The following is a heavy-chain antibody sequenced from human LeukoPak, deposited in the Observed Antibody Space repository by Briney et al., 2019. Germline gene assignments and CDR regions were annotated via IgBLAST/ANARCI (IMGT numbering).Heavy chain of an antibody. Sequence: SETLSLTCTVSGGSISSYYWSWIRQPAGKGLEWIGRIYTSGSTNYNPSLKSRVTISVDTSKNQFSLKLSSVTAADTAVYYCARVGRITIFGVVRSEYYYYGMDVWGQGTTVTVSS. CDR3: ARVGRITIFGVVRSEYYYYGMDV. D-gene: IGHD3-3*01. CDR1: GGSISSYY. CDR2: IYTSGST. V-gene: IGHV4-4*07. J-gene: IGHJ6*02.